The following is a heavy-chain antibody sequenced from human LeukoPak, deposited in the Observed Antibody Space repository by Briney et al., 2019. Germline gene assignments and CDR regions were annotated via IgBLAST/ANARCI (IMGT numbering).Heavy chain of an antibody. CDR3: ASALVPAVMGAFDI. Sequence: GGSLRLSCAASGFTFSDYYMSWIRQAPGKGLEWVSYISSSGSTIYYADSVKGRFTISRDNAKNSLYLQMNSLRAEDTAVYYCASALVPAVMGAFDIWGQGTMVTVSS. V-gene: IGHV3-11*01. CDR1: GFTFSDYY. J-gene: IGHJ3*02. D-gene: IGHD2-2*01. CDR2: ISSSGSTI.